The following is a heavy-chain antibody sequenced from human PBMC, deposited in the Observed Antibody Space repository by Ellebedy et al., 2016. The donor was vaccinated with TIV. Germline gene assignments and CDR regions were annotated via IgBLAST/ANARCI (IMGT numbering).Heavy chain of an antibody. V-gene: IGHV3-33*01. J-gene: IGHJ4*02. Sequence: GEFLKISCAASGFTFSTYGMQWVRQAPGKGLEWVAVVRSDGSNKNYADSVKGRFTISRDNSKNTLFLQMNSLRAEDTAVYYCARDAHHYGSGSYSPLDYWGQGTLVTVSS. CDR3: ARDAHHYGSGSYSPLDY. CDR2: VRSDGSNK. D-gene: IGHD3-10*01. CDR1: GFTFSTYG.